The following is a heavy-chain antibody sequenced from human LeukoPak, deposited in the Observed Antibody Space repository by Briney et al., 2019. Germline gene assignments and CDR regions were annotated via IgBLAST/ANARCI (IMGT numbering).Heavy chain of an antibody. CDR1: GGTFSSYA. J-gene: IGHJ5*02. CDR3: ARDYGGNSGINWFDP. V-gene: IGHV1-69*13. CDR2: IIPIFGTA. Sequence: GASVKVSCKASGGTFSSYAISWVRQAPGQGLEWMGGIIPIFGTANYAQKFQGRVTITADESTSTAYMELSSLRSEDTAVYYCARDYGGNSGINWFDPWGRGTLVTVSS. D-gene: IGHD4-23*01.